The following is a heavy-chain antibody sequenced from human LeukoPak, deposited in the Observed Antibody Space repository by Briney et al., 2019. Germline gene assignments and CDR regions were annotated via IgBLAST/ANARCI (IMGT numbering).Heavy chain of an antibody. CDR3: ARDHGDVVRGDPLRNYLDF. Sequence: GRSLRLSCAASGFTFSSYAMHWVRQAPGKGLEWVAVISYDGSNKYYADSVKGRFTISRDNSKDTLYLQMNSLRAEDTAVYYCARDHGDVVRGDPLRNYLDFWGQGTLVTVSS. D-gene: IGHD3-10*01. CDR1: GFTFSSYA. J-gene: IGHJ4*02. CDR2: ISYDGSNK. V-gene: IGHV3-30-3*01.